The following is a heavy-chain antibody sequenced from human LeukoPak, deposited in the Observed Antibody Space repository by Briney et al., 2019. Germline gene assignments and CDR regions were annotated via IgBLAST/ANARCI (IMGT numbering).Heavy chain of an antibody. CDR3: AKDRSPAYYYGSGFDY. CDR1: GFAFDDYA. J-gene: IGHJ4*02. D-gene: IGHD3-10*01. Sequence: TGGSLRLSCAASGFAFDDYAMHWVRQAPGRGLEWVSLISGDGNRTYYADSVKGRFTISRDNGKNSLYLQMNSLRIEDTALYYCAKDRSPAYYYGSGFDYWGQGNLVTVSS. V-gene: IGHV3-43*02. CDR2: ISGDGNRT.